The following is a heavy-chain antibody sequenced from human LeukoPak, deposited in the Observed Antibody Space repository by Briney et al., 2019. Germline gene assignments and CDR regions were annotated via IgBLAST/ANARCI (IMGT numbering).Heavy chain of an antibody. CDR1: GFTFSSYA. J-gene: IGHJ4*02. Sequence: GGSLRLSCAASGFTFSSYAMHWVRQAPGKGLEWVAVISYDGSNKYYADSVKGRFTISRDNSKNTLYLQMNSLRAEDTAVYYCARDAYYYGPGSRSKFDYWGQGTLVTVSS. D-gene: IGHD3-10*01. CDR2: ISYDGSNK. CDR3: ARDAYYYGPGSRSKFDY. V-gene: IGHV3-30-3*01.